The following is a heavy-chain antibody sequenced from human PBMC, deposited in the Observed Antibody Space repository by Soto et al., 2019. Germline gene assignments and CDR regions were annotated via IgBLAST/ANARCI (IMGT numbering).Heavy chain of an antibody. CDR1: GFTFSSYS. CDR3: AREHGPTLAGTDV. J-gene: IGHJ6*02. V-gene: IGHV3-21*01. CDR2: ISSSSSYI. Sequence: LRLSCAASGFTFSSYSMNWVRQAPGKGLEWVSSISSSSSYIYYADSVKGRFTISRDNAKNSLYLQMNSLRAEDTAVYYCAREHGPTLAGTDVWGQGTTVTVSS. D-gene: IGHD4-17*01.